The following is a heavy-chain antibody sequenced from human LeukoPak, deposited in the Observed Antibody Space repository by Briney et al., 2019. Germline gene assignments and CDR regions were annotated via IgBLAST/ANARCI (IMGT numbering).Heavy chain of an antibody. V-gene: IGHV1-69*13. J-gene: IGHJ5*02. CDR1: GYTFTSYA. CDR3: AREFTMVRGVLYNWFDP. D-gene: IGHD3-10*01. CDR2: IIPIFGTA. Sequence: GASVKVSCKASGYTFTSYAISWVRQAPGQGLEWMGGIIPIFGTANYAQKFQGRVTITADESTSTAYMELSSLRSEDTAVYYCAREFTMVRGVLYNWFDPWGQGTLVTVSS.